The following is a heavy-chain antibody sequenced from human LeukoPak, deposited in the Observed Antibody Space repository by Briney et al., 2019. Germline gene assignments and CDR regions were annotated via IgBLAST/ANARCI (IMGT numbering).Heavy chain of an antibody. Sequence: GGSLRLSCAASGLTFSSYALSWVRQAPGKGLEWVSVISGSGGSTYYADSVKGRFTVSRDNSKNTLYLQMNSLRAEDTAVYYCAAGPGADAFDIWGQGTMVTVSS. CDR2: ISGSGGST. D-gene: IGHD1-26*01. CDR3: AAGPGADAFDI. J-gene: IGHJ3*02. V-gene: IGHV3-23*01. CDR1: GLTFSSYA.